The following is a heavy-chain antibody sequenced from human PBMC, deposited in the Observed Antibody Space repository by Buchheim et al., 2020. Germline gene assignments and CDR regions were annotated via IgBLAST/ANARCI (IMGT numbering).Heavy chain of an antibody. D-gene: IGHD6-19*01. Sequence: EVQLLESGGGLVQPGGSLRLSCAASGFTFSSYALSWVRQAPGKGLEWVSVISGSGGSTYYADSVKGRFTISRDSSKHTLYLQMNSLRAGDTAVYYCAKYNSDYYYYYYMDVWGKGTT. V-gene: IGHV3-23*01. CDR2: ISGSGGST. CDR1: GFTFSSYA. J-gene: IGHJ6*03. CDR3: AKYNSDYYYYYYMDV.